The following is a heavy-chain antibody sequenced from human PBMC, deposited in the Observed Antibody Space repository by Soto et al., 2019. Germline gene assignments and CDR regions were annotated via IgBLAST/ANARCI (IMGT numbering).Heavy chain of an antibody. D-gene: IGHD6-19*01. CDR3: ARGPTGWYGYDY. CDR2: INSDATTK. CDR1: GFTFRSSW. Sequence: EVQLVESGGGLVQPGGSLRLSCVASGFTFRSSWMHWVRQAPGKGLVWVSRINSDATTKNYADYVQGRCTIARDNAENTLYLQMDSLTAEDTAVYYCARGPTGWYGYDYWGQGTLDTVSS. V-gene: IGHV3-74*01. J-gene: IGHJ4*02.